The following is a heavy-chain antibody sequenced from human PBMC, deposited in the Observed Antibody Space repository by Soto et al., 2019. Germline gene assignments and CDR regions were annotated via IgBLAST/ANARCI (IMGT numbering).Heavy chain of an antibody. CDR3: ARGGDGNNYSYYGMDV. Sequence: GSLRLSCAASGFTVSSNYMSWVRQAPGKGLEWVSVIYSGGSTYYADSVKGRFTISRDNSKNTLYLQMNSLRAEDTAVYYCARGGDGNNYSYYGMDVWGKGTTVTVSS. V-gene: IGHV3-66*01. CDR2: IYSGGST. D-gene: IGHD3-10*01. CDR1: GFTVSSNY. J-gene: IGHJ6*04.